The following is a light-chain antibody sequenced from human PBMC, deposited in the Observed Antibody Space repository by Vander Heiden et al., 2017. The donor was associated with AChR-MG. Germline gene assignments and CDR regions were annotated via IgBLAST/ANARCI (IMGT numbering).Light chain of an antibody. CDR3: QHDDPVRIT. Sequence: IQMTQSPSSLSASVGDRVTITCQASQDIGDSLNWYQQKSGKAPKLLIYDASNLETGVPSRFSGSASGTDFTFTISSLQPEDIATYYCQHDDPVRITFGQGTRLEIK. J-gene: IGKJ5*01. CDR2: DAS. CDR1: QDIGDS. V-gene: IGKV1-33*01.